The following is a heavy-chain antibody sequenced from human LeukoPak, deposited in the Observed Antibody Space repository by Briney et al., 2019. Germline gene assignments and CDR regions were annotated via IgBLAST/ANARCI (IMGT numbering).Heavy chain of an antibody. CDR1: GFTFSDYY. D-gene: IGHD6-13*01. V-gene: IGHV3-74*01. J-gene: IGHJ4*02. CDR2: LSPDGSST. CDR3: ARSLAAAVTKRPFDY. Sequence: PGGSLRLSCAVSGFTFSDYYMSWIRQAPGKGLVWVSRLSPDGSSTTSADSVKGRFTISRDNAKNSLYLQMNSLRAEDTAVYYCARSLAAAVTKRPFDYWGQGTLVTVSS.